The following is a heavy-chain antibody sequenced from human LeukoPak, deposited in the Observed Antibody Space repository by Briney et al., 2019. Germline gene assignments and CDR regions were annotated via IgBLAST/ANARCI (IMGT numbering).Heavy chain of an antibody. D-gene: IGHD2-8*01. CDR1: GESLSDYY. V-gene: IGHV4-34*01. CDR2: IIHSGRT. Sequence: SETLSLTCAVCGESLSDYYWTWIRQSPGKGLEWIGEIIHSGRTNYNPSLKSRVTLSVDTSKNQFSLNLSSVTAADTAVYYCARGVLVMVYAAFDNWGQGTLVTVSS. J-gene: IGHJ4*02. CDR3: ARGVLVMVYAAFDN.